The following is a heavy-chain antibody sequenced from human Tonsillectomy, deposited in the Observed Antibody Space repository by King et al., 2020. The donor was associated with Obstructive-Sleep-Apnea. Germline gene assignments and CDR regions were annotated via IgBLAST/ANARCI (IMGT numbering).Heavy chain of an antibody. D-gene: IGHD5-18*01. J-gene: IGHJ6*02. CDR3: AREGRYSDRGLDV. CDR2: RSSNSTTI. Sequence: EVQRVESGGGLLQPGGSLRLSCAASGFTLNRYSMNWGRQATGKGREGVSYRSSNSTTIYYAASVKGRFTISRDNAKNSLYLQMNSLRAEDTAVYYCAREGRYSDRGLDVWGQGTTVTVSS. CDR1: GFTLNRYS. V-gene: IGHV3-48*04.